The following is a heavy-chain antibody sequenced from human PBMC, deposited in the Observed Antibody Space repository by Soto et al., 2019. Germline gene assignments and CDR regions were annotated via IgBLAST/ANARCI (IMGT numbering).Heavy chain of an antibody. Sequence: SETLSLTCTVSGGSISSYYWSWIRQPPGKGLEWIGEINYSGSTNYNPSLKSRVTISVDTSKNQFSLKLSSVTAADTAVYYCARGRYCSGGSCYRYYYMDVWGKGTTVTVSS. J-gene: IGHJ6*03. CDR1: GGSISSYY. V-gene: IGHV4-59*12. CDR3: ARGRYCSGGSCYRYYYMDV. D-gene: IGHD2-15*01. CDR2: INYSGST.